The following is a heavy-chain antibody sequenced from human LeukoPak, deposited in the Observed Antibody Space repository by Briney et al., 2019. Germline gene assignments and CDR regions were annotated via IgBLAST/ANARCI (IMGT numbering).Heavy chain of an antibody. CDR2: VDPEDGQR. V-gene: IGHV1-24*01. Sequence: GASVKVPCKISGYTLNDISVHWVRQPAGRGLEWMGGVDPEDGQRVYAQRFQGRVTMTEDTSTNTAYMELSRLRSEDTAVYFCAAVSGHYTLLDAWGQGALVTVST. D-gene: IGHD4-11*01. CDR1: GYTLNDIS. CDR3: AAVSGHYTLLDA. J-gene: IGHJ5*02.